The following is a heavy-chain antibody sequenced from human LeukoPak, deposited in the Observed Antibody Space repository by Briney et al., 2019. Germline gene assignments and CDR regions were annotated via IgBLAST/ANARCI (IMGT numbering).Heavy chain of an antibody. CDR3: AGDSSSWSNGDH. J-gene: IGHJ4*02. CDR2: INHSGST. Sequence: SETLSLTCAVYGGSFSGYYWRWIRQPPGKGLEWIGEINHSGSTNYNPSLKSRVTISVDTSKNQFSLKLSSVTAADTAVYYCAGDSSSWSNGDHWGQGTLVTVSS. CDR1: GGSFSGYY. V-gene: IGHV4-34*01. D-gene: IGHD6-13*01.